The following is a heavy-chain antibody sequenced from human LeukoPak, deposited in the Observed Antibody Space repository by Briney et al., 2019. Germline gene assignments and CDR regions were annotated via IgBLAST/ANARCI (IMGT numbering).Heavy chain of an antibody. J-gene: IGHJ4*02. Sequence: PGGSLRLSCAASGFTFSSYAMSWVRQAPGKGLEWVSAISGSGGSTYYADSVKGRFTISRDNSKNTLYLQMNSLRAEDTAVYYCARRKWELLESFDYWGQGTLVTVSS. CDR2: ISGSGGST. CDR3: ARRKWELLESFDY. V-gene: IGHV3-23*01. D-gene: IGHD1-26*01. CDR1: GFTFSSYA.